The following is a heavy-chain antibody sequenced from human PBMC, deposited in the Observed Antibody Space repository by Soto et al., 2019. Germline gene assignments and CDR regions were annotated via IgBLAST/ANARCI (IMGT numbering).Heavy chain of an antibody. CDR1: GFTFSSYG. CDR3: AKWVAVAGDLDY. V-gene: IGHV3-30*18. D-gene: IGHD6-19*01. CDR2: ISSDGETK. Sequence: QVRLVESGGGVVQPGRSLRLSCVASGFTFSSYGIHWVRQAPGKGLEWVGVISSDGETKYYADSVKGRVTISRDNSKNTLNLQMVSLRPEDTAVYYCAKWVAVAGDLDYWGHGTLVTVSS. J-gene: IGHJ4*01.